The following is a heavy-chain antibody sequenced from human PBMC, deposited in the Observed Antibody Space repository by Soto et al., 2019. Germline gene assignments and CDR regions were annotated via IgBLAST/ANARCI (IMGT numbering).Heavy chain of an antibody. CDR1: SGSISSGGYY. CDR2: IYYSGST. CDR3: ARGGRRSPSMDV. J-gene: IGHJ6*02. V-gene: IGHV4-31*03. Sequence: QVQLQESGPGLVKPSQTLSLTCTVSSGSISSGGYYWSWIRQHPGKGLEWIGYIYYSGSTYYNPSLXSXXTISVDTSKNQFSLKLSSVTAADTAVYYCARGGRRSPSMDVWGQGTTVTVSS.